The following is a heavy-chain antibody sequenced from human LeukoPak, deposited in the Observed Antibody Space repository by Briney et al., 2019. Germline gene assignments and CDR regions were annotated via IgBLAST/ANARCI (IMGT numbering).Heavy chain of an antibody. Sequence: GGSLRLSCAASGFTVSSNYMSWVRQAPGKGLEWVSVIYSGGSTYYADSVKGRFTISRDNSKNTLYLQMNNLRAEDTAVYYCAKVGYYYDSSGDYWGQGTLVTVSS. CDR2: IYSGGST. J-gene: IGHJ4*02. CDR3: AKVGYYYDSSGDY. V-gene: IGHV3-53*01. CDR1: GFTVSSNY. D-gene: IGHD3-22*01.